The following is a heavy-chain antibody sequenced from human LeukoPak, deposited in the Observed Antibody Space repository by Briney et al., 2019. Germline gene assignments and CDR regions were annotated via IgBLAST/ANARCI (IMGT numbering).Heavy chain of an antibody. CDR1: GGSVSSGSYY. V-gene: IGHV4-61*01. CDR2: IYYSGSA. CDR3: ARDRCSSTSCYVDY. J-gene: IGHJ4*02. Sequence: SETLSLTCTVSGGSVSSGSYYWSWIRQPPGKGLEWIGYIYYSGSANYNPSLKSRVTISVDTSKNQFSLKLSSVTAADTAVYYCARDRCSSTSCYVDYWGQGTLVTVSS. D-gene: IGHD2-2*01.